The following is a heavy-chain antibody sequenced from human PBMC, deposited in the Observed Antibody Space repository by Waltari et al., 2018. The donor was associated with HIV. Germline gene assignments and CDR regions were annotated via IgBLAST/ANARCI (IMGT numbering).Heavy chain of an antibody. CDR1: RGSISSSSYY. Sequence: QLQLQESGPGLVKPSETLSLTCTVSRGSISSSSYYWGWIRQPPGKGLEWIGSIKYSGGTYYNASLKRRVTISVDTSNNQFSLKLSSVTAADTAVYFCARLGWGFYDTSGYYYFDYWGQGTLVTVSS. CDR3: ARLGWGFYDTSGYYYFDY. D-gene: IGHD3-22*01. CDR2: IKYSGGT. V-gene: IGHV4-39*01. J-gene: IGHJ4*02.